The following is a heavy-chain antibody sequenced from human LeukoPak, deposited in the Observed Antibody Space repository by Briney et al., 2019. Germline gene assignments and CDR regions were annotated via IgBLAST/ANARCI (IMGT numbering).Heavy chain of an antibody. Sequence: ASVKVSCKASGYTFTSYYMHWVRQAPGQGLGLKGIINPSGGSTNCAEKSQGRITITRDTSTSPVYMQLSSLRSEDTAVYSCARRGLSSDYWGQGTLVTVSS. CDR1: GYTFTSYY. V-gene: IGHV1-46*01. CDR3: ARRGLSSDY. D-gene: IGHD6-6*01. J-gene: IGHJ4*02. CDR2: INPSGGST.